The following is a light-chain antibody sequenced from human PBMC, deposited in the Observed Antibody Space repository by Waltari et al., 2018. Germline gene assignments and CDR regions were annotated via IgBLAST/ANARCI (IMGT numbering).Light chain of an antibody. CDR1: QSVSRT. CDR3: QHYVRLPAT. CDR2: GAS. V-gene: IGKV3-20*01. Sequence: EIVLTQSPGILSLSPGERATLSCRASQSVSRTVACYQQKPGQAPRLLIYGASSRATGIPDRFSGGGSGTDFSLTISRLEPEDFAVYYCQHYVRLPATFGQGTKVEIK. J-gene: IGKJ1*01.